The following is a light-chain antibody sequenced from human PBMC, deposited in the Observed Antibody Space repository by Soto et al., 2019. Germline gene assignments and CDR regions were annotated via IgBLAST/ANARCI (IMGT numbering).Light chain of an antibody. CDR1: QSVSSN. Sequence: EIVKTQSPATLSVSPGERATLSCRASQSVSSNLAWYQQKPGQAPRLLIYGASTRATGIPARFSGSGSGTEFTLTISSLQSEDFAVYYCQHYNNWPALYTFGQGTKLEIK. CDR3: QHYNNWPALYT. CDR2: GAS. V-gene: IGKV3-15*01. J-gene: IGKJ2*01.